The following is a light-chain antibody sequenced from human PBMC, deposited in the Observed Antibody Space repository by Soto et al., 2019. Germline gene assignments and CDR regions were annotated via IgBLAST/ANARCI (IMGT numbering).Light chain of an antibody. Sequence: EIVMTQSPATLTTSPGERATVSCRASQSVSSNLAGYQQKPGQVPRLLIYYASTRATGIPARFSGSGSGTEFTLTISSLESEDFAVYYCQQYNNWPRTFGQGTKVEIK. J-gene: IGKJ1*01. CDR2: YAS. CDR3: QQYNNWPRT. V-gene: IGKV3-15*01. CDR1: QSVSSN.